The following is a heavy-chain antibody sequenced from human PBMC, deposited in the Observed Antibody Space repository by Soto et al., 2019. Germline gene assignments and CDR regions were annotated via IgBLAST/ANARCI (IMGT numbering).Heavy chain of an antibody. Sequence: QVQLVESGGGVVQPGRSLRLSCAASGFTFSSYGMHWVRQAPGKGLEWVAVISYDGSNKYYADSVKGRFNISRDNSKNTLYLQTNSLRAEDTAVYYCAKTHSGRIRDAFDIWGQGTMVTVSS. CDR2: ISYDGSNK. CDR3: AKTHSGRIRDAFDI. CDR1: GFTFSSYG. J-gene: IGHJ3*02. D-gene: IGHD1-26*01. V-gene: IGHV3-30*18.